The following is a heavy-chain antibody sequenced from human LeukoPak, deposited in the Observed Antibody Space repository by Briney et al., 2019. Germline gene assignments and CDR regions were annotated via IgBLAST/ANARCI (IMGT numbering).Heavy chain of an antibody. Sequence: PGGSLRLSCAASGFTFSSYAMSWVRQAPGKGLEWVSAISGSGGSTYYADSVKGRFTISRDNSKNTLYLQMNSLRAEDTAVYYCARGQIYYDSSGYDAFDIWGQGTMVTVSS. CDR3: ARGQIYYDSSGYDAFDI. D-gene: IGHD3-22*01. CDR2: ISGSGGST. J-gene: IGHJ3*02. CDR1: GFTFSSYA. V-gene: IGHV3-23*01.